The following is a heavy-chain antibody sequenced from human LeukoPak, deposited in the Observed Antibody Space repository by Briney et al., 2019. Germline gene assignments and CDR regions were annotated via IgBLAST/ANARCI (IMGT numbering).Heavy chain of an antibody. CDR2: IYYSGST. D-gene: IGHD6-13*01. CDR1: GGSISSSDNY. V-gene: IGHV4-39*01. Sequence: NPSETLSLTCTVSGGSISSSDNYWGWIRQPPGKRLEWIGTIYYSGSTYYNPSLKSRVTISVDTSKNQFSLKLSSVTAADTAVYYCASLRSRSSWTTFYFDYWGQGTLVTVSS. CDR3: ASLRSRSSWTTFYFDY. J-gene: IGHJ4*02.